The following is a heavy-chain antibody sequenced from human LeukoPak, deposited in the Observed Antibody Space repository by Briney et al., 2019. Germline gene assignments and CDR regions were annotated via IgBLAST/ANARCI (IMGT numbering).Heavy chain of an antibody. V-gene: IGHV3-23*01. Sequence: GGSLRLSCAASGFTFSSYGMSWVRQAPGKGLEWVSTISGNGGSTYYADSVKGRFTISRDNSKNTLYLQMNSLRAEDTAVYYCARLGYSSSSAVNYWGQGTLVTVSS. J-gene: IGHJ4*02. CDR3: ARLGYSSSSAVNY. CDR1: GFTFSSYG. D-gene: IGHD6-6*01. CDR2: ISGNGGST.